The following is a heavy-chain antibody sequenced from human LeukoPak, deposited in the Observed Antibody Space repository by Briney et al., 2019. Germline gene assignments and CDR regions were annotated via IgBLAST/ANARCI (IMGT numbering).Heavy chain of an antibody. Sequence: SETLSLTCTVSGGSISSSSYYWGWIRQPPGKGLEWIGSIYYSGSTYYNPSLKSRVTISVDTSNNQFSLKLSSVTAADTAVYYCARQGARRAAAGRWVWFDPWGQGTLVTVSS. CDR2: IYYSGST. CDR1: GGSISSSSYY. J-gene: IGHJ5*02. D-gene: IGHD6-13*01. V-gene: IGHV4-39*01. CDR3: ARQGARRAAAGRWVWFDP.